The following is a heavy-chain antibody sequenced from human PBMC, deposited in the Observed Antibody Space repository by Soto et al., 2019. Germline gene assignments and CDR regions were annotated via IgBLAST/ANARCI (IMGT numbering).Heavy chain of an antibody. J-gene: IGHJ4*02. D-gene: IGHD5-18*01. CDR2: ILSKAGNYAT. CDR1: GFIFSGSA. CDR3: ISGGLPYYYDY. Sequence: EVQLVESGGGLVQPGGSPKLSCAASGFIFSGSAVHWVRQASGKGREWVGRILSKAGNYATAYPASMKERFTISRDDSERTAFLQMNSLKTEDTAVYYCISGGLPYYYDYWGQGTRVAVSS. V-gene: IGHV3-73*01.